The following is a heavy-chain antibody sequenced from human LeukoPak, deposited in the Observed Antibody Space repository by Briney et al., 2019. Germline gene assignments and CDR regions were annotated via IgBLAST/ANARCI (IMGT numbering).Heavy chain of an antibody. CDR3: TRDRRDILTGYYFDY. CDR1: GFTVSSNY. Sequence: GGSLRLSCAASGFTVSSNYMSWVRQAPGKGLEWVSSISSSSSYIYYADSVKGRFTISRDNAKNSLYLQMNSLRAEDTAVYYCTRDRRDILTGYYFDYWGQGTLVTVSS. V-gene: IGHV3-21*01. J-gene: IGHJ4*02. D-gene: IGHD3-9*01. CDR2: ISSSSSYI.